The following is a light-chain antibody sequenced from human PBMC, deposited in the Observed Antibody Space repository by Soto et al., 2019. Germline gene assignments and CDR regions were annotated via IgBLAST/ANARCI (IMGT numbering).Light chain of an antibody. V-gene: IGKV3-20*01. CDR1: QSVSSCY. CDR2: GAS. CDR3: QQYGSSPRFT. Sequence: EIVLTQSPGTLSLSPGESDTLSCRASQSVSSCYLAWYQQKPGQAPRLLIYGASSRATGIPDRFSGSGSGTDFTLTISRLEPEDFAVYYCQQYGSSPRFTFGPGTKVDIK. J-gene: IGKJ3*01.